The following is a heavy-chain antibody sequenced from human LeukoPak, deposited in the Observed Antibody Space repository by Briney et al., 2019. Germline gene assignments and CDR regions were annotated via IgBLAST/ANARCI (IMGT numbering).Heavy chain of an antibody. CDR3: ARDPRYSGSYHDSLNLFDY. CDR1: GFTFSRYS. Sequence: PGGSLRLSCAASGFTFSRYSMNWVRQAPGKGLEWVSYISSSSSTIYYADSVKGRFTISRDNAKNSLYLQMNSLRAEDTAVYYCARDPRYSGSYHDSLNLFDYWGQGTLVTVSS. V-gene: IGHV3-48*01. D-gene: IGHD1-26*01. CDR2: ISSSSSTI. J-gene: IGHJ4*02.